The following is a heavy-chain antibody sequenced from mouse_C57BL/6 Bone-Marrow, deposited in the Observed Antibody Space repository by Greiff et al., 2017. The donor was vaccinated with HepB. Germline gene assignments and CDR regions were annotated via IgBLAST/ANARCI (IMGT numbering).Heavy chain of an antibody. Sequence: VKLMESGAELVRPGASVTLSCKASGYTFTDYEMHWVKQTPVHGLEWIGAIDPETGGTAYNQKFKGKAILTADKSSSTAYMELRSLTSEDSAVYYCTTYYYGSSYNYWGQGTTLTVSS. CDR1: GYTFTDYE. CDR2: IDPETGGT. CDR3: TTYYYGSSYNY. V-gene: IGHV1-15*01. J-gene: IGHJ2*01. D-gene: IGHD1-1*01.